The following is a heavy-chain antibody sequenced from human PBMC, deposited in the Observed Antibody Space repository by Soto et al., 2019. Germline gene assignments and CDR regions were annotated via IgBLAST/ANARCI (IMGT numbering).Heavy chain of an antibody. V-gene: IGHV3-53*01. D-gene: IGHD6-13*01. J-gene: IGHJ6*02. CDR1: GFTVSSNY. CDR2: IYSGGST. Sequence: GGSLRLSCAASGFTVSSNYMSWVRQAPGKGLEWVSVIYSGGSTYYADSVKGRFTISRDNSKNPLYLQMNSLRAEATAVYYCARAGYYYYYGMDVWGQGTTVTVSS. CDR3: ARAGYYYYYGMDV.